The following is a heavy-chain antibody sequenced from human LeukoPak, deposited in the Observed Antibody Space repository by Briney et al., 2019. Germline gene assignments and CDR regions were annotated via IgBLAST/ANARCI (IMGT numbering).Heavy chain of an antibody. D-gene: IGHD3-10*01. Sequence: HSGGSLRLSCAASGFTFSRYWMRGVRQAPGKGLEGVANIKNDGSEEYYVDSVKGRFTISRDNARNSLFLQMNSLTVEDTAVYYCARAIRGSAVDTGDRWGQGTLVTVPS. J-gene: IGHJ4*02. CDR1: GFTFSRYW. CDR3: ARAIRGSAVDTGDR. V-gene: IGHV3-7*01. CDR2: IKNDGSEE.